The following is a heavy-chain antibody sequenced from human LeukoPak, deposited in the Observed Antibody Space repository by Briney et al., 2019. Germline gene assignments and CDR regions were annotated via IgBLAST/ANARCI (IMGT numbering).Heavy chain of an antibody. V-gene: IGHV4-34*01. CDR2: INHSGST. J-gene: IGHJ6*04. CDR1: GGSFSGYY. CDR3: ARSFMDV. Sequence: SETLSLTCAIYGGSFSGYYWSWIRQPPGKGLEWIGEINHSGSTNYNPSLKSRVTISVDTSKNQFSLKLSSVTAADTAVYYCARSFMDVWGEGTTVTVSS.